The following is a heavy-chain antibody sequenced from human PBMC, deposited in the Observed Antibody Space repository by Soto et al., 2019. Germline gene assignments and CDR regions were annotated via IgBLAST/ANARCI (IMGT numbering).Heavy chain of an antibody. CDR1: GYKFTTYF. Sequence: ASVKVSCKASGYKFTTYFIHWVRLAPGQGLEWMGMIHPSGDTGYAQKFRGRVTMTIDTSTPTAYMELRNLTSEDTAVYFSARGYCTTSPCSGDFQFWGQGTLGTVSS. D-gene: IGHD2-15*01. CDR2: IHPSGDT. CDR3: ARGYCTTSPCSGDFQF. J-gene: IGHJ1*01. V-gene: IGHV1-46*01.